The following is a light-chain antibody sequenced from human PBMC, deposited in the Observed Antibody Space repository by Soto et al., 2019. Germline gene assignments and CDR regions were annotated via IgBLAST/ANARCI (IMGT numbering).Light chain of an antibody. J-gene: IGLJ2*01. Sequence: QSVLTQPPSISAAPGQTVTISCSGSSSNIGNNYVSCYQQLPGTAPKLLISDNDNRPSGIPDRFSGSKSGTSATLDITGLQTGDEADYYCGTWDSGLSVVLFGGGTKLTVL. CDR2: DND. V-gene: IGLV1-51*01. CDR1: SSNIGNNY. CDR3: GTWDSGLSVVL.